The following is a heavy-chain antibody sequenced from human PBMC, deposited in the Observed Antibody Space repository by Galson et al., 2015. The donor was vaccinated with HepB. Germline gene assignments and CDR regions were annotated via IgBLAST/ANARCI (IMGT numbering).Heavy chain of an antibody. D-gene: IGHD3-22*01. CDR2: INAGNGNT. J-gene: IGHJ6*02. CDR3: ARWERVFRPEITRIGSGYPYGMDV. CDR1: GYTFTSYA. V-gene: IGHV1-3*01. Sequence: SVKVSCKASGYTFTSYAMHWVRQAPGQRLEWMGWINAGNGNTKYSQKFQGRVTITRDTSASTAYMELSSLRSEDTAVYYCARWERVFRPEITRIGSGYPYGMDVWGQGTTVTVSS.